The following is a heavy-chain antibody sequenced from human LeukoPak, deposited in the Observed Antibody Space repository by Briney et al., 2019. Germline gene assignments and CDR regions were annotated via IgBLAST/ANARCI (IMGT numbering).Heavy chain of an antibody. CDR3: TKDLYDILTGYPWFY. CDR1: GFTCSSYA. CDR2: ISCRGDST. D-gene: IGHD3-9*01. V-gene: IGHV3-23*01. Sequence: PGGSLRLSCAASGFTCSSYAMSWVRQAPGKGVVWVSAISCRGDSTYYADSVKGRFTISRDNTKNTLYLQMNSLRAEDTAVYYCTKDLYDILTGYPWFYWGQGTLVTVSS. J-gene: IGHJ4*02.